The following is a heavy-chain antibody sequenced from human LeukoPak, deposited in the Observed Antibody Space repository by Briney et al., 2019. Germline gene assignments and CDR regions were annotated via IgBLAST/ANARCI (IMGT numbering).Heavy chain of an antibody. V-gene: IGHV3-23*01. CDR2: TSGGGTPT. CDR3: ARDLDDYNDFPPIFQY. D-gene: IGHD5-24*01. Sequence: GGSLRLSCVVSGFTFSDYAMSWVRQAPGKGLEWVSATSGGGTPTFYADSVKGRFITSRDNSKNTLYLQMNSLRVEDTAVYYCARDLDDYNDFPPIFQYWGQGTQVIVSS. J-gene: IGHJ1*01. CDR1: GFTFSDYA.